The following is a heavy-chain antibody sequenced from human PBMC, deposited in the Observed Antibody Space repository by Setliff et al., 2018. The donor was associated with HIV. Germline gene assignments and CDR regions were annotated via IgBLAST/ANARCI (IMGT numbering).Heavy chain of an antibody. CDR1: GGSFSTYS. D-gene: IGHD2-2*01. Sequence: SETLSLTCAVYGGSFSTYSWTWIRQPPGKGLEWIGEINHSGSTNYNPSLKSGVIISVDTSKNQFSLKLSSVTAADTAVYYCARGRWIRVSAAIMYYYYYMDVWGRGTTVTVSS. CDR3: ARGRWIRVSAAIMYYYYYMDV. V-gene: IGHV4-34*01. J-gene: IGHJ6*03. CDR2: INHSGST.